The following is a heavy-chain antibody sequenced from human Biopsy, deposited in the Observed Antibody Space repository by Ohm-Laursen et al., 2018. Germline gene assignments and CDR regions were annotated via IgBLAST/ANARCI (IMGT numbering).Heavy chain of an antibody. CDR1: GDSFTSYA. V-gene: IGHV1-69*10. Sequence: VKISCKASGDSFTSYAIGWVRQAPGQGLLWMGGIIPIPNVATYAQKFQGRITITADESTSTAYMELSSLTSDDTAVYFCARGEGSSWFDPWGHGTLVTVSS. CDR2: IIPIPNVA. CDR3: ARGEGSSWFDP. J-gene: IGHJ5*02. D-gene: IGHD1-26*01.